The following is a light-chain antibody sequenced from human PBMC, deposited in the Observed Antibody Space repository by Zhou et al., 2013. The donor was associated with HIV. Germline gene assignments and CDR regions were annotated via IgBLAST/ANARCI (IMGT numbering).Light chain of an antibody. CDR3: QQYGSFAGLT. CDR2: DAS. J-gene: IGKJ4*01. Sequence: EIVLTQSPGTLSLSPGERATLSCTASQSVSNFLAWYQQKPGQAPRLLIYDASKRATGIPARFSGSGSGTGFTLTISRLEPEDFAVYYCQQYGSFAGLTFGGGTKVEIK. V-gene: IGKV3-20*01. CDR1: QSVSNF.